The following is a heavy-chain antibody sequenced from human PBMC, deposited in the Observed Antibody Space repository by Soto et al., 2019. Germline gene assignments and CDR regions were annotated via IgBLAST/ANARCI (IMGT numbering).Heavy chain of an antibody. J-gene: IGHJ4*02. D-gene: IGHD5-12*01. V-gene: IGHV3-30*18. CDR3: AKVEGDGYLPFDY. Sequence: QVQLVESGGGVVQPGRSLRLSCAASGFTFSNYGMHWVRQAPGKGPEWVAVISYEGSNKYYADSVKDRFTISRDNSKNTLYLQMNSLRAEDTAVYYCAKVEGDGYLPFDYWGQGTLFTVSS. CDR2: ISYEGSNK. CDR1: GFTFSNYG.